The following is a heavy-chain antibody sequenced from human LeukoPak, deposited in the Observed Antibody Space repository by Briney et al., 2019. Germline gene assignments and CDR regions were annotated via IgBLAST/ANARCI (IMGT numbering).Heavy chain of an antibody. CDR1: GFTFSDYD. CDR2: ISTSSYDI. J-gene: IGHJ4*02. Sequence: GGSLRLSCSASGFTFSDYDMNWVRQAPGKGLEWVSSISTSSYDIYYADSVKGRFTISRDNAKNSLYLQMNSLRAEDTAMYYCAKISHDYGDSADYWGQGTLVTVSS. D-gene: IGHD4-17*01. CDR3: AKISHDYGDSADY. V-gene: IGHV3-21*01.